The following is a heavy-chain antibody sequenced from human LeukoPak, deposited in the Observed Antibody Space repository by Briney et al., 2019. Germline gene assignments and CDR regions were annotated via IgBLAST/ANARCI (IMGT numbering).Heavy chain of an antibody. CDR2: INHSGST. V-gene: IGHV4-34*01. Sequence: SETLSLTCAVYGGSFSGYYWSWIRQPPGKGLEWIGEINHSGSTNYNPSLKSRVTISVDTSKNQFSLKLSSVTAADTAVYYCATSHDAAGNFWGQGTLVTVSS. CDR1: GGSFSGYY. D-gene: IGHD6-19*01. J-gene: IGHJ4*02. CDR3: ATSHDAAGNF.